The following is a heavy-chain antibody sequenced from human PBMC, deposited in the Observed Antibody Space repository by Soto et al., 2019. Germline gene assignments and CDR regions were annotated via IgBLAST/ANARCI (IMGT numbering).Heavy chain of an antibody. D-gene: IGHD3-22*01. J-gene: IGHJ5*02. CDR2: IYWDDDK. V-gene: IGHV2-5*02. CDR3: AHRRSTYYYDSTFDP. CDR1: GFSLSTSGVG. Sequence: QITLKESGPTLVKPTQTLTLTCTFSGFSLSTSGVGVGWIRQPPGEALEWLALIYWDDDKRYSPSLKSRLTIPKDTSKNQVVLTMTNMNPVDTATYYWAHRRSTYYYDSTFDPWGQGTLVTVSS.